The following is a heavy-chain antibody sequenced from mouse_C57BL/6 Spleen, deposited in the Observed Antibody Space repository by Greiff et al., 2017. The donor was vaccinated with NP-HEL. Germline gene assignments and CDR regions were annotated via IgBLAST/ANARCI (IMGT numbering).Heavy chain of an antibody. V-gene: IGHV1-47*01. CDR3: ARGDYYGRVWYFDV. CDR1: GYTFTTYP. CDR2: FHPYNDDT. Sequence: HVQLQQSGAELVKPGASVKMSCKASGYTFTTYPIEWMKQNHGKSLEWIGNFHPYNDDTKYNEKFKGKATLTVEKSSSTVYLELSRLTSDDSAVYYCARGDYYGRVWYFDVWGTGTTVTVSS. D-gene: IGHD1-1*01. J-gene: IGHJ1*03.